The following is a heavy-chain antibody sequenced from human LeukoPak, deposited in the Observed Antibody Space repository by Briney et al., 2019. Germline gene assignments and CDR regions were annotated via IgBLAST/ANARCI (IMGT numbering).Heavy chain of an antibody. CDR1: GGSISTYY. J-gene: IGHJ5*02. D-gene: IGHD1-26*01. Sequence: SETLSLTCTVSGGSISTYYWSWIRPPPGKGLEWIGYIYYSGRTNYSSSLKSRVTISIDTSKNQFSLKLTSVTAADTAVYYCAREVVGATGWFDPWGQGILVTVSS. V-gene: IGHV4-59*12. CDR2: IYYSGRT. CDR3: AREVVGATGWFDP.